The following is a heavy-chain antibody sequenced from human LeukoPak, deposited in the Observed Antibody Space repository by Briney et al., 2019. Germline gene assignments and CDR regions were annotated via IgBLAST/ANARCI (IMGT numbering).Heavy chain of an antibody. Sequence: GGSLRLSCAPSGVTFSSYAMSWVRHAPGGGLGWVAGIISSGGSTNYADTVKGRFTISRDNSKNTLYLQMNRLRAEDTAVYYCASWGYYFYYFDYWGQGTLVTVSS. V-gene: IGHV3-23*01. CDR3: ASWGYYFYYFDY. CDR1: GVTFSSYA. D-gene: IGHD2/OR15-2a*01. CDR2: IISSGGST. J-gene: IGHJ4*02.